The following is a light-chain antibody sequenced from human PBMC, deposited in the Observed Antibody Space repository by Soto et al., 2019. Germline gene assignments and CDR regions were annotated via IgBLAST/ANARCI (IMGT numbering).Light chain of an antibody. CDR3: QQRSNWPLT. J-gene: IGKJ4*01. Sequence: EIVLTQSPATLSLSPGERATLSCRASQSVSSYLAWYQQTPGQAPRLLIYDASNRATGIPARFSGSGSGTDFTLTISSLEPEDFAVYYCQQRSNWPLTFGGVTKVEIK. V-gene: IGKV3-11*01. CDR2: DAS. CDR1: QSVSSY.